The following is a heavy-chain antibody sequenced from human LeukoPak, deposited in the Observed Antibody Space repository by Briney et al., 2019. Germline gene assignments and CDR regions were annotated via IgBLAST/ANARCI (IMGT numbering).Heavy chain of an antibody. V-gene: IGHV3-53*01. CDR2: IYTGGST. Sequence: GGSLRLSCAASGFTFSSYSMNWVRQAPGKGLEWVSVIYTGGSTYHADFVKGRFTISRDNSKNTIYLQMNSLRAEDTAVYYCATHSGGHWGQGTLVTVSS. D-gene: IGHD3-16*01. CDR3: ATHSGGH. CDR1: GFTFSSYS. J-gene: IGHJ4*02.